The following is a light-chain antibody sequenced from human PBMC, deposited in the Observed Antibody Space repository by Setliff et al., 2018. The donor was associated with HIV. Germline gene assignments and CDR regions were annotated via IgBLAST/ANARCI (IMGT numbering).Light chain of an antibody. V-gene: IGLV1-51*01. CDR1: TFNIGHNY. Sequence: QSVLTQPPSVSAAPGQKVTISCSGSTFNIGHNYVSWYQQLPGTAPKLLIYDNDRRPPGIPDRFSGSKSGTSATLGITGLQTGDEADYYCATWDTSLTTVVFGGGTK. CDR3: ATWDTSLTTVV. J-gene: IGLJ3*02. CDR2: DND.